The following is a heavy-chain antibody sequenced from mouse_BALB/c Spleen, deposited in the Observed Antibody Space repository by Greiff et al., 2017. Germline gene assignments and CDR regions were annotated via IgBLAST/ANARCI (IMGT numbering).Heavy chain of an antibody. V-gene: IGHV5-6*01. CDR3: ARHPLYDGSAWFAY. CDR2: ISSGGSYT. J-gene: IGHJ3*01. D-gene: IGHD2-3*01. Sequence: EVHLVESGGDLVKPGGSLKLSCAASGFTFSSYGMSWVRQTPDKRLEWVATISSGGSYTYYPDSVKGRFTISRDNAKNTLYLQMSSLKSEDTAMYYCARHPLYDGSAWFAYWGQGTLVTVSA. CDR1: GFTFSSYG.